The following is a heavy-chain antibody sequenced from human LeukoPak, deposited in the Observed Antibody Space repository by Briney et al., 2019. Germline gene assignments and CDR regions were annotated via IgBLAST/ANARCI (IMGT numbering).Heavy chain of an antibody. D-gene: IGHD6-6*01. CDR2: IYYSGST. CDR3: ARAPVLVGYYYMDV. J-gene: IGHJ6*03. CDR1: GGSISSYY. Sequence: SETLSLTCTVSGGSISSYYWSWIRQPPGKGLEWIGYIYYSGSTNYNPSLKSRVTISVDTSKNQSSLKLSSVTAADTAVYYCARAPVLVGYYYMDVWGKGTTVTVSS. V-gene: IGHV4-59*01.